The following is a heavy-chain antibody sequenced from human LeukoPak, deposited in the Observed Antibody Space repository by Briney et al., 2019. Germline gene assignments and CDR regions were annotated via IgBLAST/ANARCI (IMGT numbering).Heavy chain of an antibody. Sequence: SETLSLTCTVSGGSISSYYWSWIRQPPGKGLEWIGYIYYSGSTNYNPSLKSRVTISVDTSKNQFSLKLSSVTAADTAVYYCARGEWATTVTTTGVYYYYMDVWGKGTTVTVSS. D-gene: IGHD4-17*01. CDR2: IYYSGST. V-gene: IGHV4-59*01. CDR1: GGSISSYY. CDR3: ARGEWATTVTTTGVYYYYMDV. J-gene: IGHJ6*03.